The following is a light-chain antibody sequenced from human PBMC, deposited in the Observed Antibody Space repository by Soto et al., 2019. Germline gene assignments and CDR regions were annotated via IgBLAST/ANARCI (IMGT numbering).Light chain of an antibody. J-gene: IGKJ2*01. CDR1: QSVSSSY. CDR3: QQYGRLPPYT. Sequence: EIVLTQSPGTLSLSPGESATLSCRASQSVSSSYLSWYQQKPGQAPRLLIHGTSDRATGIPDRFSGSGSGTDFTLTITSLVPEDFAVYYCQQYGRLPPYTFGQGTKLEIK. V-gene: IGKV3-20*01. CDR2: GTS.